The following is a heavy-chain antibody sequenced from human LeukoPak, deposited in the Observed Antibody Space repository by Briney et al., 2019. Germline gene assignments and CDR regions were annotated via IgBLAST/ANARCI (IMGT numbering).Heavy chain of an antibody. CDR1: GFTFRTYG. D-gene: IGHD3/OR15-3a*01. CDR3: AKGLWTGTALYYFDH. Sequence: GRSLRLSCAASGFTFRTYGMNWVRQAPGKGLEWVAAISGSDGGTYYADSVKGRFTISRDNSKNTLFLQMNSLRVEDTAVYYCAKGLWTGTALYYFDHWGQGSLVAVSS. J-gene: IGHJ4*02. CDR2: ISGSDGGT. V-gene: IGHV3-23*01.